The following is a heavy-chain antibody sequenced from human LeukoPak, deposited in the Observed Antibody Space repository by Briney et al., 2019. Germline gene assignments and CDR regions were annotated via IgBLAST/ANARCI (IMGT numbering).Heavy chain of an antibody. CDR2: IIPIFGTA. D-gene: IGHD5-12*01. CDR1: GGTFSSYA. J-gene: IGHJ4*02. CDR3: AREGIVATKGRGYFDY. V-gene: IGHV1-69*13. Sequence: GASVKVSCKASGGTFSSYAISWVRQAPGQGLEWMGGIIPIFGTANYAQKFQGRVTITADESTSTAYMELSSLRSEDTAVYYCAREGIVATKGRGYFDYWGQGTLVTVSS.